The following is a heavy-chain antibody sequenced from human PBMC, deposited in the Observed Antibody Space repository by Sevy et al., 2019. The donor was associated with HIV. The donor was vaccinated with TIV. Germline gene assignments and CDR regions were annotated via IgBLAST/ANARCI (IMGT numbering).Heavy chain of an antibody. D-gene: IGHD2-8*01. CDR1: GFTFSDSW. Sequence: GSLRLSCTASGFTFSDSWMHWVRQAPGKGLEWLANINQDGSVIYYADSGKGRFTISRDNSRNSVFLQMSSLGAGETATYYGARAVGKDGAYWGQGTLVTVSS. CDR3: ARAVGKDGAY. V-gene: IGHV3-7*03. CDR2: INQDGSVI. J-gene: IGHJ4*02.